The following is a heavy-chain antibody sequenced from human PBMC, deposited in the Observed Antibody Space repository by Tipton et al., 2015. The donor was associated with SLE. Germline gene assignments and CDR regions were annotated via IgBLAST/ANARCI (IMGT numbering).Heavy chain of an antibody. CDR3: ARGGHYYDSSGYSDAFDI. V-gene: IGHV4-34*01. J-gene: IGHJ3*02. CDR2: INHSGST. Sequence: LRLSCAASGFTFSSYAMSWIRQPPGKGLEWIGEINHSGSTNYNASLKSRVTMSVDTSKNQFSLKLSSVTAADTAVYYCARGGHYYDSSGYSDAFDIWGQGTMVTVSS. D-gene: IGHD3-22*01. CDR1: GFTFSSYA.